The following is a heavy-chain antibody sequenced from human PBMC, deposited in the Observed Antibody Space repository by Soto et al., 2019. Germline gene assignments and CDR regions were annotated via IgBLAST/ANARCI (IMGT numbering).Heavy chain of an antibody. CDR1: GYTFSTYP. Sequence: ASVKVSCKTSGYTFSTYPISWVRQAPGQGLEWVGWISTYNGKTNYGQKFQGRVTITTDTSTSTAYMDLRNLGSDDTAVYYCARDRVEAALGTFDQWGQGTLVTVS. J-gene: IGHJ4*02. D-gene: IGHD6-13*01. CDR2: ISTYNGKT. V-gene: IGHV1-18*01. CDR3: ARDRVEAALGTFDQ.